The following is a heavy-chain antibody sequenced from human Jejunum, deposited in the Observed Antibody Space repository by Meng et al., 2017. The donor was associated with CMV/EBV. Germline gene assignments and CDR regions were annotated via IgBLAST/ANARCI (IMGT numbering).Heavy chain of an antibody. CDR1: GDSVSSNRAA. CDR3: VRSSTTGGFDP. Sequence: GDSVSSNRAAWNWIRQSPSRGLEWLGRTYYRSNWSTDYALSVKSRITISPDTSKNQVSLHLTSLTLEDTAMYYCVRSSTTGGFDPWGQGTLVTVSS. J-gene: IGHJ5*02. V-gene: IGHV6-1*01. CDR2: TYYRSNWST. D-gene: IGHD7-27*01.